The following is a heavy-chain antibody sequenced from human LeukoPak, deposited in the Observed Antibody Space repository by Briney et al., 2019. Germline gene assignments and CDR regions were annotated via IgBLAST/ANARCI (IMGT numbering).Heavy chain of an antibody. CDR1: GCTYSSYA. CDR3: AKAHGNYVTDY. Sequence: GGSLRLSCAASGCTYSSYAMSGLRQARGKGLEGVSAISGSGGSTYYADSVKGRFTISRENSKNTLYLQMNSLRAEDTAIYYCAKAHGNYVTDYWGQGTLVTVSS. D-gene: IGHD1-7*01. V-gene: IGHV3-23*01. J-gene: IGHJ4*02. CDR2: ISGSGGST.